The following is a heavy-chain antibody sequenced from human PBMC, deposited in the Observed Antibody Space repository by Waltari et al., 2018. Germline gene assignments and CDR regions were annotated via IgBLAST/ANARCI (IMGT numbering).Heavy chain of an antibody. CDR1: GFNINYNY. D-gene: IGHD6-6*01. CDR3: ARGETAVLDY. CDR2: IYSGRRT. Sequence: EVQLVESGGGLIQPGGSLRLSCAASGFNINYNYMTWVRQAPGKGLEWVSVIYSGRRTDYPLSMKGRVTISRDTYKNLVFLEMKSLRAEDTAVYYCARGETAVLDYWGHGTLVTVSS. V-gene: IGHV3-53*01. J-gene: IGHJ4*01.